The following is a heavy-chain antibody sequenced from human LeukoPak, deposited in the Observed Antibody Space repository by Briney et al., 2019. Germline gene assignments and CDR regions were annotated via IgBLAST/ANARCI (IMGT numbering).Heavy chain of an antibody. CDR1: GFTFSSYE. D-gene: IGHD3-10*01. CDR3: ARDGGDYGSGSYYAY. V-gene: IGHV3-48*03. J-gene: IGHJ4*02. CDR2: ISSSGSTI. Sequence: GGSLRLSCAASGFTFSSYEMNWVRQAPGKGLEWVSYISSSGSTIYYADSVKGRFTISRDNAKKSLCLQMDSLRAEDTAVYYCARDGGDYGSGSYYAYWGQGTLVTVSS.